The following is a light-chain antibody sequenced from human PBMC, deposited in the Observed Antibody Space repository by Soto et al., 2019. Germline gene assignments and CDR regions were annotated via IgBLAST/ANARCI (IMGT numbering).Light chain of an antibody. J-gene: IGLJ1*01. CDR1: SSDIGAYNY. CDR2: DVY. CDR3: SSYTIGDLYV. V-gene: IGLV2-14*01. Sequence: QSALTQPASVSGSPGQSITISCTGTSSDIGAYNYVSWYQQYPGKGPKVMIYDVYSRPAVVSNRFSGSKSGNTASLTISGLQPEDEADYYCSSYTIGDLYVFGTGTKLTVL.